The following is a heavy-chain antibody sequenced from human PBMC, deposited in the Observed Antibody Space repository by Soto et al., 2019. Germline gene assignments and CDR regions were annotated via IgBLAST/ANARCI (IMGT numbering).Heavy chain of an antibody. CDR1: GGSFSGYY. V-gene: IGHV4-34*01. J-gene: IGHJ4*02. CDR2: INHSGST. Sequence: QVQLQQWGAGLLKPSETLSLTCAVYGGSFSGYYWSWIRQPPGKGLEWIGEINHSGSTNYNPSLKRRVTISVDTSKNQFSLKLSSVTAADTAVYYCARTRANYFDYWGQGTLVTVSS. CDR3: ARTRANYFDY.